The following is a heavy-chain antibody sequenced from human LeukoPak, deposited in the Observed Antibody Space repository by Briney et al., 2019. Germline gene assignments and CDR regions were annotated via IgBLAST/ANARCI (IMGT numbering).Heavy chain of an antibody. CDR3: ARGRGVITFGGVIVRGFDY. D-gene: IGHD3-16*02. V-gene: IGHV1-46*01. CDR2: INPSGGST. CDR1: GYTFTSYY. J-gene: IGHJ4*02. Sequence: ASVKVSCKASGYTFTSYYMHWVRQAPGQGLEWMGIINPSGGSTSYAQKFQGRVTRTRDTSTSTVYMELSSLRSEDTAVYYCARGRGVITFGGVIVRGFDYWGQGTLVTVSS.